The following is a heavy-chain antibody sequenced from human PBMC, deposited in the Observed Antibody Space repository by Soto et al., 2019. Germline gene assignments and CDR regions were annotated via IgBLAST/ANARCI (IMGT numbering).Heavy chain of an antibody. CDR2: IYYSGST. J-gene: IGHJ6*02. CDR3: ASVPGRITIFGVVTPSYGMDV. CDR1: GGSISSGGYY. Sequence: SETLSLTCTVSGGSISSGGYYWSWIRQHPGKGLEWIGYIYYSGSTYYNPSLKSRVTISVDTSKNQFSLKLSSVTAADTAVYYCASVPGRITIFGVVTPSYGMDVWGQGTTVTDSS. D-gene: IGHD3-3*01. V-gene: IGHV4-31*03.